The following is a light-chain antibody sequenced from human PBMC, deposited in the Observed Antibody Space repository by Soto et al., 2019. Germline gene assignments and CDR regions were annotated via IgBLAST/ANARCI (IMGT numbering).Light chain of an antibody. V-gene: IGKV1-33*01. J-gene: IGKJ3*01. Sequence: DIQMTQSPSSLSASVGDRVTITCQASQDISNYLNWYQQKPGKAPKLLIYDASNLETGVPSRFSGSGSGTDFTFTISSLPPEDIATYYCQQYDNLPLGPGTKVDIK. CDR3: QQYDNLP. CDR2: DAS. CDR1: QDISNY.